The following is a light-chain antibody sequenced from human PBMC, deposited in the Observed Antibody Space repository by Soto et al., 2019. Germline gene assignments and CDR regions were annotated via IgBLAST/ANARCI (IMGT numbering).Light chain of an antibody. V-gene: IGLV2-14*03. Sequence: QSVLTQPASVSGSPGQSITISCTGTSSDVGAYNFVSWYRQHPGKAPKLIIYNVSDRPSGVSNRFSGSKSANTASLTISGLKAKNEADYSCTSPTSRGIYVFGMGTKLTAL. CDR2: NVS. J-gene: IGLJ1*01. CDR3: TSPTSRGIYV. CDR1: SSDVGAYNF.